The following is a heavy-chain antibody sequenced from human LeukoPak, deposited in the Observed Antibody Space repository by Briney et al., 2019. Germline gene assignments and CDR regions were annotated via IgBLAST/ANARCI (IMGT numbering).Heavy chain of an antibody. D-gene: IGHD6-19*01. CDR2: IIPILGIA. Sequence: SVKVSCKASGGTFSSYAISWVRQAPGQGLEWMGRIIPILGIANYAQKSQGRVTITADKSTSTAYMELSSLRSEDTAVYYCARDGLTYGMDVWGQGTTVTVSS. CDR1: GGTFSSYA. V-gene: IGHV1-69*04. CDR3: ARDGLTYGMDV. J-gene: IGHJ6*02.